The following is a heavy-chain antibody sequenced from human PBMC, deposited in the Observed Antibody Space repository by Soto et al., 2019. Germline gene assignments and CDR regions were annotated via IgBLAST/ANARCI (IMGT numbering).Heavy chain of an antibody. CDR2: IDHSGNT. CDR3: ARRWGEGRVDY. CDR1: GGSISSSNW. Sequence: QVQLQESGPGLVKPSGTLSLTCAVSGGSISSSNWWSWVRQPPGKGLEWIGEIDHSGNTNYNPSLKSRVTMAVDKSRNQFSLKLSSVTAADTAVYYCARRWGEGRVDYWGQGTLVTVSS. V-gene: IGHV4-4*02. J-gene: IGHJ4*02. D-gene: IGHD3-10*01.